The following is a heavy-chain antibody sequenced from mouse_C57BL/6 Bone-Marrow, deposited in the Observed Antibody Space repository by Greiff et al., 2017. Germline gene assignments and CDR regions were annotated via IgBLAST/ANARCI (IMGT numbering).Heavy chain of an antibody. Sequence: QVQLQQSGPELVKPGASVKISCKASGYAFSSSWMNWVKQRPGKGLEWIGRIYPGDGDTNYNGKFKGKATLTADTSSSTAYTQLSSLTSEDSAVYFCATLVAPRDYWGQGPTLTVSS. J-gene: IGHJ2*01. D-gene: IGHD1-1*01. CDR2: IYPGDGDT. CDR3: ATLVAPRDY. CDR1: GYAFSSSW. V-gene: IGHV1-82*01.